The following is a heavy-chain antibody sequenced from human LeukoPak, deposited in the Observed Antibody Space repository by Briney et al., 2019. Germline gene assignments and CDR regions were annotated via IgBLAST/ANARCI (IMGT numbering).Heavy chain of an antibody. Sequence: TGGSLRLSCAASGFTFSSYAMSWVRQAPGKGLEWVSAISGSGGSTYYADSVKGRFTISRDNSKNTLYLQMNSLRAEDTAVYYCAKSLAVPNLNWFDPWGQGTLVTVSS. J-gene: IGHJ5*02. D-gene: IGHD2-2*01. CDR3: AKSLAVPNLNWFDP. CDR1: GFTFSSYA. CDR2: ISGSGGST. V-gene: IGHV3-23*01.